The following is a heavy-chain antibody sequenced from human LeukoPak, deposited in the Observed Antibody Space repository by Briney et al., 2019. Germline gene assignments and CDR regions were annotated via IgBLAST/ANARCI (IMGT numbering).Heavy chain of an antibody. CDR1: GFTFSNYW. CDR3: AIPDFDD. CDR2: INSDGINT. V-gene: IGHV3-74*01. J-gene: IGHJ4*02. Sequence: GGSLRLSCAASGFTFSNYWMHWVRQAPGKGLVWVSRINSDGINTSYADSVKGRFTISRDNSKNTLYLQMNSLRAGDTAVYYCAIPDFDDWGQGTLVTVSS.